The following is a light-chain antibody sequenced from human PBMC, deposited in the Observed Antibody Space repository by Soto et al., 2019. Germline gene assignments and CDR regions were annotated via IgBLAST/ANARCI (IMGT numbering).Light chain of an antibody. J-gene: IGKJ5*01. CDR1: QSVSSGY. CDR3: QQYGRSPPYT. Sequence: EIVLAQSPGTLSLSPGERATLSCRASQSVSSGYLAWYQQKPGQAPRLLIYGSSNRATGIPGRFSGSGSGTDFTLTISRLEPEDFAVYYCQQYGRSPPYTFGQGTRLEIK. CDR2: GSS. V-gene: IGKV3-20*01.